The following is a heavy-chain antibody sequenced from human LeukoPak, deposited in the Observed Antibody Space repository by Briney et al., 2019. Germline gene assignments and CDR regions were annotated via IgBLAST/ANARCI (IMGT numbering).Heavy chain of an antibody. CDR1: GYTFTGYY. CDR3: AARQLERLDDAFDI. CDR2: IIPIFGTA. D-gene: IGHD1-1*01. V-gene: IGHV1-69*13. Sequence: SVKVSCKASGYTFTGYYMNWVRQAPGQGLEWMGGIIPIFGTANYAQKFQGRVTITADESTSTAYMELSSLRSEDTAVYYCAARQLERLDDAFDIWGQGTMVTVSS. J-gene: IGHJ3*02.